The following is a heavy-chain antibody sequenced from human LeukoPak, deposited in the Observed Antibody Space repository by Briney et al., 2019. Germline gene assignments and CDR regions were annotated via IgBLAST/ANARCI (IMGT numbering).Heavy chain of an antibody. V-gene: IGHV1-24*01. J-gene: IGHJ4*02. CDR2: FDPEDGER. D-gene: IGHD3-22*01. Sequence: GASVKVSCKVSGYTLTKLSMHWVRQAPGKGPEWMGTFDPEDGERLYAQKFQGRLTMTEDTSTDTAYMELSSLRSEDTAVYYCATVYSYDSSAYYRLDYWGQGTLVTVSS. CDR1: GYTLTKLS. CDR3: ATVYSYDSSAYYRLDY.